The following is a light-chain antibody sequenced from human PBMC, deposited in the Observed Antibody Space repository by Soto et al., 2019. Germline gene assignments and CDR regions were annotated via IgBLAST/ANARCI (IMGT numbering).Light chain of an antibody. CDR3: HHYNSWPYT. CDR1: ETVATN. J-gene: IGKJ2*01. CDR2: GAS. V-gene: IGKV3-15*01. Sequence: EVVITQSPATLSVSPAERXSLXCRASETVATNLAWYQQKPGQAPRLLIYGASTRATGFPARFSGSGSGTEFTLTISSLQSEDFAVYYCHHYNSWPYTFGQGTKVDIK.